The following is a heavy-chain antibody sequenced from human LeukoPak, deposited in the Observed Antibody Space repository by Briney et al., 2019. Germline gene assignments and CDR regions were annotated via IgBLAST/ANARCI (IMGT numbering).Heavy chain of an antibody. V-gene: IGHV1-69*04. CDR3: ARSRTKYELRYFDWLLSYIDY. J-gene: IGHJ4*02. CDR1: GGTFSSYA. CDR2: IIPILGIA. Sequence: SVKVSCKASGGTFSSYAISWVRQAPGQGLEWMGRIIPILGIANYAQKFQGRVTITADKSTSTDYMELSSLRSEDTAVYYCARSRTKYELRYFDWLLSYIDYWGQGTLVTVSS. D-gene: IGHD3-9*01.